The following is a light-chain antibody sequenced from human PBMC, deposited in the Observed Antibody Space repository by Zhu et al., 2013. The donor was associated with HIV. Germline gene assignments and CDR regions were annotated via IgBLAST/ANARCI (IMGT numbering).Light chain of an antibody. Sequence: EIVLTQSPGTLSLSPGERATLSCRASQSVSSSYLAWYQQKPGQAPRLLIYGASSRATGIPDRFSGSGSGTDFTLTISRVEPEDFAVYYCQQYNYWPRTFGQGTKVEIK. V-gene: IGKV3-20*01. J-gene: IGKJ1*01. CDR3: QQYNYWPRT. CDR2: GAS. CDR1: QSVSSSY.